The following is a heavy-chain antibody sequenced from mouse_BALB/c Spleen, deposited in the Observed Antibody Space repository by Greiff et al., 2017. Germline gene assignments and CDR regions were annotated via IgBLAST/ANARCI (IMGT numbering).Heavy chain of an antibody. V-gene: IGHV1S81*02. CDR3: ARYYYGSSYGAWFAY. CDR2: INPSNGRT. Sequence: QVQLQQPGAELVKPGASVKLSCKASGYTFTSYWMHWVKQRPGQGLEWIGEINPSNGRTNYNEKFKSKATLTVDKSSSTAYMQLSSLTSEDSAVYYCARYYYGSSYGAWFAYWGQGTLVTVSA. J-gene: IGHJ3*01. CDR1: GYTFTSYW. D-gene: IGHD1-1*01.